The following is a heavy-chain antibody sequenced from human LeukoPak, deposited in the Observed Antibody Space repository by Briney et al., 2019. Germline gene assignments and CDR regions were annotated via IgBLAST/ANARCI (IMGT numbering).Heavy chain of an antibody. V-gene: IGHV3-7*01. Sequence: AGGSLRLSCAASGFFLSSQWMSWVRQPPGKGLEWVANIKEDGSQKYYVDSVKGRFTISRDNAKNSLYLQMNSLRAEDTAVYYCARAFSWGQGTLVTVSS. CDR1: GFFLSSQW. D-gene: IGHD3-16*01. CDR3: ARAFS. J-gene: IGHJ5*02. CDR2: IKEDGSQK.